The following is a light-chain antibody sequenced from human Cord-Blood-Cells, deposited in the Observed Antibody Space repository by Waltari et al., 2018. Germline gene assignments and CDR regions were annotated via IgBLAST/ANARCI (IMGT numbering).Light chain of an antibody. J-gene: IGLJ1*01. CDR1: SSDVGSYNL. CDR2: EVS. Sequence: QSALTQPASVSGSPGQSITISCTGTSSDVGSYNLVPWYQQHPGKAPKLMIYEVSKRPSGVSNRFSGSKSGNTASLTISGLQAEDEADYYCCSYAGSSTYVIGTGTKVTVL. V-gene: IGLV2-23*02. CDR3: CSYAGSSTYV.